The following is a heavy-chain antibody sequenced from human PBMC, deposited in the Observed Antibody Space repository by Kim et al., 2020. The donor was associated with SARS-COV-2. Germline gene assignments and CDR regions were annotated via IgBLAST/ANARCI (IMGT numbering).Heavy chain of an antibody. D-gene: IGHD6-19*01. J-gene: IGHJ4*02. Sequence: GGSLRLSCAASGFIFSDYDMLWIRHAAGQSPQWVSSIGTLADNFYLDSVRGRLTISTENAKNTLHHQMNNLRVGDTAAFYCVGTGHSGWRLAFEYWVQG. CDR3: VGTGHSGWRLAFEY. V-gene: IGHV3-13*01. CDR1: GFIFSDYD. CDR2: IGTLADN.